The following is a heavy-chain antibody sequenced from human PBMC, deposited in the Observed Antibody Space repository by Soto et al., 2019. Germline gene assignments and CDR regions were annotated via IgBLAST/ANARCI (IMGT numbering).Heavy chain of an antibody. V-gene: IGHV1-69*06. J-gene: IGHJ4*02. CDR2: IIPIFGTA. CDR1: GYTFTSYG. CDR3: ARGETGTMIGTGLDY. D-gene: IGHD1-7*01. Sequence: GASVKVSCKASGYTFTSYGISWVRQAPGQGLEWMGGIIPIFGTANYAQKFQGRVTITADKSTSTAYMELSSLRSEDTAVYYCARGETGTMIGTGLDYWGQGTLVTVSS.